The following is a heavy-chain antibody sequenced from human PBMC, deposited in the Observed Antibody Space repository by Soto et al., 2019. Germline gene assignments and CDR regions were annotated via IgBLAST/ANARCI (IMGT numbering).Heavy chain of an antibody. CDR3: ARRNGPGFDY. CDR2: IYYSGST. CDR1: GGSISSYY. J-gene: IGHJ4*02. V-gene: IGHV4-59*08. Sequence: QVQLQESGPGLVKPSETLSLTCTVSGGSISSYYWSWIRQPPGKGLEWIWYIYYSGSTNYNPSLKSRVTISVDTSKNLFSLKLSSVTAADTAVYYCARRNGPGFDYWGQGTLVTVSS.